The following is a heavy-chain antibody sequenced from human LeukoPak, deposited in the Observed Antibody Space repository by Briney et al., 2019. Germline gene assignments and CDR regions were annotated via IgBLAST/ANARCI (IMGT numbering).Heavy chain of an antibody. J-gene: IGHJ4*02. V-gene: IGHV3-30*18. CDR3: AKDPGFWSGYSDY. CDR1: GFAFSNLA. Sequence: GGSLRLSCAASGFAFSNLAMGWVRQAPGKGLEWVAVISYDGSNKYYVDSVKGRFTISRDNSKNTLYLQMNSLRPEDTAVYYCAKDPGFWSGYSDYWGQGTLVTVSS. CDR2: ISYDGSNK. D-gene: IGHD3-3*01.